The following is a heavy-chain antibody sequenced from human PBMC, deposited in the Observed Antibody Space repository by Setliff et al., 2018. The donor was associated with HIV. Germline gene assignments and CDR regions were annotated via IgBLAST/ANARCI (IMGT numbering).Heavy chain of an antibody. D-gene: IGHD3-22*01. J-gene: IGHJ2*01. CDR2: IYYSGSS. CDR3: ASLSSGSDWYFDL. V-gene: IGHV4-59*01. Sequence: PSETLSLTCTVSGGSISSYYWSWIRQPPGKGLEWIGYIYYSGSSNCNPSLKSRVTISVDTSKNHFSLKLSSVTAADTAVYYCASLSSGSDWYFDLWGRGTLVTVSS. CDR1: GGSISSYY.